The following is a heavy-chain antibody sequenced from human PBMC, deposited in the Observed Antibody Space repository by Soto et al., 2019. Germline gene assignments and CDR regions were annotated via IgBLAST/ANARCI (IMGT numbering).Heavy chain of an antibody. CDR2: ISSNGGTT. J-gene: IGHJ4*02. V-gene: IGHV3-64*01. Sequence: EVQLAESGGGMVQPGGSLRLSCVASGFTFSSYDMHWVRQAPGKGLDYVSSISSNGGTTYYGISVKGRFTISRDSSKNTLYRQMGSLRAEDMAVYYCVSRVSGNYDYWGQGTLVTVSS. D-gene: IGHD1-7*01. CDR1: GFTFSSYD. CDR3: VSRVSGNYDY.